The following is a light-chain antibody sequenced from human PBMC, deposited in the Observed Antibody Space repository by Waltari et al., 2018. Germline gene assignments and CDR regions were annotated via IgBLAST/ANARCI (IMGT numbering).Light chain of an antibody. CDR3: QQYDNLPPLT. CDR1: QDISNY. J-gene: IGKJ4*01. V-gene: IGKV1-33*01. Sequence: DIQMTQSPSSLPASVGDRVTITCQASQDISNYLNWYQQKPGKAPKLLIYDASNLETGVPSRCSGSGSGTDFTFTISSLQPEDIATYYCQQYDNLPPLTFGGGTKVEIK. CDR2: DAS.